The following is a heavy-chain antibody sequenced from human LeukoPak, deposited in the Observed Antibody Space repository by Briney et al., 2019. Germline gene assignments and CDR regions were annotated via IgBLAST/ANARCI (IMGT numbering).Heavy chain of an antibody. CDR1: GFTVSSNY. Sequence: GGSLRLSCAASGFTVSSNYMSWVRQAPGKGLEWVSIIYAGGSTYYADSVKGRFTISRDNSKNTLYLQMNSLRAEDTAVYYCARLDYYDGSGYYQYYFDYWGQGTLVTVSS. CDR3: ARLDYYDGSGYYQYYFDY. CDR2: IYAGGST. J-gene: IGHJ4*02. D-gene: IGHD3-22*01. V-gene: IGHV3-53*01.